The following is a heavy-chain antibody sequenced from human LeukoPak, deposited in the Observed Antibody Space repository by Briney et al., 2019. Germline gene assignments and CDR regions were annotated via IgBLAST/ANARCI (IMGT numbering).Heavy chain of an antibody. D-gene: IGHD3-22*01. CDR2: ISSSSSYI. CDR1: GFTFSSYS. Sequence: PGGSLRLSCAASGFTFSSYSMNWVRQAPGKGLEWVSSISSSSSYIYYADSVKGRFTISRDNAKNSLYLQMNSLRAEDTAAYYCARGGYYYDSSGYHYYYYYMDVWGKGTTVTISS. CDR3: ARGGYYYDSSGYHYYYYYMDV. V-gene: IGHV3-21*01. J-gene: IGHJ6*03.